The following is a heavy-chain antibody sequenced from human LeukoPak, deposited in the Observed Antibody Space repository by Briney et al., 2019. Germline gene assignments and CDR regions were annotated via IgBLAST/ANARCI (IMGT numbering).Heavy chain of an antibody. CDR1: GFTFSTYS. Sequence: KTGGSLRLSCAASGFTFSTYSMHWVRQAPGKGLEWVSSIRSGSTYINYADSVKGRFTISRDDAKNSLYLQMNSLRAEDTAVYYCARVTLYGESALDYWGQGALVTVSS. D-gene: IGHD4-17*01. J-gene: IGHJ4*02. CDR3: ARVTLYGESALDY. V-gene: IGHV3-21*01. CDR2: IRSGSTYI.